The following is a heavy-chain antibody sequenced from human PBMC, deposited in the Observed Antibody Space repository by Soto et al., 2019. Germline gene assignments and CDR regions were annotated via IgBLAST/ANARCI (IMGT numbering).Heavy chain of an antibody. CDR3: ARDARVVAATRWNWFDP. V-gene: IGHV1-46*01. CDR1: GYTFTSYY. D-gene: IGHD2-15*01. J-gene: IGHJ5*02. CDR2: INPSGGST. Sequence: ASVKVSCKASGYTFTSYYMHWVRQAPGQGLEWMGIINPSGGSTSYAQKFQGRVTMTRDTSTSTVYMELSSLRSGDTAVYYCARDARVVAATRWNWFDPWGQGTLVTVSS.